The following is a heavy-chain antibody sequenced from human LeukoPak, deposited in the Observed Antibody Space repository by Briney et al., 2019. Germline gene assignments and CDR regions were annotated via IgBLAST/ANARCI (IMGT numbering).Heavy chain of an antibody. Sequence: ASVKVSCKASGSTFTDYYMHWVRQAPGQGLEWMGWINPNSGGTNYAQKFQGRVSMTRDTSISTAYMELSRLRSDDTAAYYRARNTINWFDPWGQGVLVTVSS. CDR2: INPNSGGT. CDR1: GSTFTDYY. CDR3: ARNTINWFDP. D-gene: IGHD5-24*01. J-gene: IGHJ5*02. V-gene: IGHV1-2*02.